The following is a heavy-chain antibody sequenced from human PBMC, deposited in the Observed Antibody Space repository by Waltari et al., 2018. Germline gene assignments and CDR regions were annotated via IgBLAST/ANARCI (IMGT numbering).Heavy chain of an antibody. CDR1: GFTVSGNY. CDR2: IYSGGST. Sequence: EVQLVETGGGLIQPGGSLGLSCAASGFTVSGNYMTWVRQSPGKGLEWVSIIYSGGSTYYAESVKGRFTISRDNSKNMLYLQMNSLRAEDMAVYYCAASGYSSGWDFDYWGQGTLVTVSS. V-gene: IGHV3-53*02. D-gene: IGHD6-19*01. J-gene: IGHJ4*02. CDR3: AASGYSSGWDFDY.